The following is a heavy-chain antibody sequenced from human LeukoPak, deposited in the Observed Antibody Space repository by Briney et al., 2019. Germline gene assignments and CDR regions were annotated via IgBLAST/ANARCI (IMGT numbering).Heavy chain of an antibody. CDR3: ARSSAMVTHSFDY. CDR1: GGSISSTNW. V-gene: IGHV4-4*02. J-gene: IGHJ4*02. CDR2: ISLTGET. D-gene: IGHD5-18*01. Sequence: PSETLSLTCGVSGGSISSTNWWSWVRQPPGQGLGWIGEISLTGETNYNPSLNGRGTMSLDKSRNQLSLSLTSVTAADTAVYYCARSSAMVTHSFDYWGQGTLVTVSS.